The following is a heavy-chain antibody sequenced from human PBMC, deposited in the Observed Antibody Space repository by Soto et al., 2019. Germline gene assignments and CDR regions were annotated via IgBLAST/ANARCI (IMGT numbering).Heavy chain of an antibody. Sequence: SETLSLTCSVSGGSISSSYCSWIRQPPGKGLEWIGYIYYSGSTNYNPSLKSRVTISVDTSKNQFSLKLSSVTAADTAVYYCARHGGCSGGSCYSGEYAFDIWGQGTMVTVSS. CDR1: GGSISSSY. V-gene: IGHV4-59*08. J-gene: IGHJ3*02. CDR2: IYYSGST. CDR3: ARHGGCSGGSCYSGEYAFDI. D-gene: IGHD2-15*01.